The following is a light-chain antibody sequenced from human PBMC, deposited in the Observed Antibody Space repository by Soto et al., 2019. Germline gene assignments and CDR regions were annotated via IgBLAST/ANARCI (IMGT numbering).Light chain of an antibody. J-gene: IGLJ3*02. CDR3: AAMDDYRTGPV. Sequence: QSVLNQAPSASGTPGQRVTISCSGSSSNIGRHAVYWYQQVPGTAPRLVIYKTNQRPSGVPDRFSGSKSGTSASLAISGLQSEDEADHYCAAMDDYRTGPVFGDGTKLTVL. V-gene: IGLV1-47*01. CDR1: SSNIGRHA. CDR2: KTN.